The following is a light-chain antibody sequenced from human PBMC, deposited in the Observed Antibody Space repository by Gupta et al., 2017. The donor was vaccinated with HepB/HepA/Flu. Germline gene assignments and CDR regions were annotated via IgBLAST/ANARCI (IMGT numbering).Light chain of an antibody. V-gene: IGLV1-40*01. CDR1: SSNIGAVYD. J-gene: IGLJ2*01. Sequence: QSLLTQPPSVSGAPGQRVTISCTGNSSNIGAVYDVHWYQQLPGTAPKLLISGNSNWTSGVTDRCSVAKSGTSASLVITGLQAEDEADYYCQSYDSSLSGPVVFGGGTKLTVL. CDR3: QSYDSSLSGPVV. CDR2: GNS.